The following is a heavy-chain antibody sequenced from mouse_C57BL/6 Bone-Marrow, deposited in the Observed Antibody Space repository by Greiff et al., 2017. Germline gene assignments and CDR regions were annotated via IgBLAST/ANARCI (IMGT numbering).Heavy chain of an antibody. J-gene: IGHJ4*01. CDR3: AKNWGYGSGYGYAMDY. CDR1: GFSLTSYG. V-gene: IGHV2-5*01. D-gene: IGHD1-1*01. Sequence: QVQLQQSGPGLVQPSQSLSITCTVSGFSLTSYGVHWVRQSPGKGLEWLGVIWRGGSTDYNAAFMSRLSITKDNSKIHVFFKMNSLQADDTAIYYCAKNWGYGSGYGYAMDYWGQGTSVTVSS. CDR2: IWRGGST.